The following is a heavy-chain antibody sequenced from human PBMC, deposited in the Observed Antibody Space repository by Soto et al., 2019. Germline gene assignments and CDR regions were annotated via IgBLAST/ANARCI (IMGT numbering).Heavy chain of an antibody. CDR2: IIPILGIA. CDR3: ARDFNDILTGHFDY. V-gene: IGHV1-69*04. J-gene: IGHJ4*02. CDR1: GGTLSNYT. D-gene: IGHD3-9*01. Sequence: SSVKVSRQSSGGTLSNYTISWVRQAPGQGLEWMGRIIPILGIANYAQKFQGRVTITADKSTSTAYMELSSLRSEDTAVYYCARDFNDILTGHFDYWGQGTLVTVSS.